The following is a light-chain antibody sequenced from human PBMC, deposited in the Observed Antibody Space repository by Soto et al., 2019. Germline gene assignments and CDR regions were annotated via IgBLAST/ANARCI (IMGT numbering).Light chain of an antibody. V-gene: IGKV3-20*01. CDR1: QSVRSSY. CDR2: DAS. Sequence: EIVLTQSPGTLSLSPGERATLSCRASQSVRSSYLAWYQQKPGQAPRLLIFDASSRATGSPNRFSGSGSGTDFTLTISRLDPEDFAVYYLQQYGSSLTFGGGPKGESK. CDR3: QQYGSSLT. J-gene: IGKJ4*01.